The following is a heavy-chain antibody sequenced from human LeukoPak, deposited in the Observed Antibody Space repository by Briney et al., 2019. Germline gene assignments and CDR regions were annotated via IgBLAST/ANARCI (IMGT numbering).Heavy chain of an antibody. V-gene: IGHV4-59*11. Sequence: SETLSLTCTVSGDSINNHYWIWIRQPPGKGLEYIGYIYYTGRTNYNPSLQSRVIMSLDTSENNFSLKLTSVTAADTAPYYCARLLDNDSSGWPDTFDMWGQGTVVTVSS. CDR2: IYYTGRT. CDR3: ARLLDNDSSGWPDTFDM. CDR1: GDSINNHY. J-gene: IGHJ3*02. D-gene: IGHD3-22*01.